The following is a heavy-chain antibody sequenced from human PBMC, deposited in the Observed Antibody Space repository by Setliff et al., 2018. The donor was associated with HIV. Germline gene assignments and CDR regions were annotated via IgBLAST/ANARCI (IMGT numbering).Heavy chain of an antibody. Sequence: GGSLRLSCAASGFTFSSYSMNWVRQAPGKGLEWVSYISSSSSYTNYADSVKGRFTISRDNAKNSLYLQMNSLRAEDTAVYYCARSYYGSGSYDYWGQGTLVTAPQ. CDR1: GFTFSSYS. CDR2: ISSSSSYT. V-gene: IGHV3-21*05. J-gene: IGHJ4*02. D-gene: IGHD3-10*01. CDR3: ARSYYGSGSYDY.